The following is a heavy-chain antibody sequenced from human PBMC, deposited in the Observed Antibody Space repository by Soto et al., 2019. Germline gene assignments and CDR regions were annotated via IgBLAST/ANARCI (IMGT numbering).Heavy chain of an antibody. J-gene: IGHJ5*01. D-gene: IGHD1-26*01. CDR1: GFTFSDYS. CDR3: AREGRSYYWFDS. Sequence: EVQLVESGGGLVKPGGSLRVSCAASGFTFSDYSMNWVRQAPGKGLEWVSSITRSSDYIFYADSVKGRFTISRDNAKNSLYLQMNSLRVEDTAVYYCAREGRSYYWFDSWGQGTLVTVSS. CDR2: ITRSSDYI. V-gene: IGHV3-21*01.